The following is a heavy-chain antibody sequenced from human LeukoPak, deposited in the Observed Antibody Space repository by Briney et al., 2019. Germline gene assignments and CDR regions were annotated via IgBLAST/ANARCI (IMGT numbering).Heavy chain of an antibody. CDR2: IKQDGSEK. CDR3: ARGSRKFTIFGVVNARNYYGMDV. J-gene: IGHJ6*02. Sequence: QAGGSLRLSCAASGFTFSSYWMSWVRQAPGKGLEWVANIKQDGSEKYYVDSVKGRFTISRDNAKNSLYLQMNSLRAEDTAVYYCARGSRKFTIFGVVNARNYYGMDVWGQGTTVTVSS. D-gene: IGHD3-3*01. CDR1: GFTFSSYW. V-gene: IGHV3-7*03.